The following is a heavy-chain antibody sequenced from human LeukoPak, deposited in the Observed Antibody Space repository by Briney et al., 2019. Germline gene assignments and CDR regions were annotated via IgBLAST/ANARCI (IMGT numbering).Heavy chain of an antibody. CDR3: ARDAISRGSGAYCDC. V-gene: IGHV3-30*01. J-gene: IGHJ4*02. D-gene: IGHD3-10*01. CDR2: ISADGSNK. Sequence: GTSLGLSCAASGFTFNTYPMRWVRQAPGKGLEWVAVISADGSNKNYADSVKGRFAISRDNSWNTLYLQMNSLREEDTAVYYCARDAISRGSGAYCDCWGQGALVTVSS. CDR1: GFTFNTYP.